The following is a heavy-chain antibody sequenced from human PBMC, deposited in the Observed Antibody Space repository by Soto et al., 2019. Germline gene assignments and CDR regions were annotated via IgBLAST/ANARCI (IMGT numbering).Heavy chain of an antibody. CDR1: GVTVNSYA. CDR3: AGFGYSKGYAY. D-gene: IGHD5-18*01. V-gene: IGHV1-69*06. CDR2: IIPLFGTA. Sequence: QVQLEQSGAEVKKPGSSVKVSCKASGVTVNSYAIIWVRQAPGQGLEWMGSIIPLFGTANSAQKFRGRVTVTAVKSTVTAYMEVTSLRSEDTAVYYCAGFGYSKGYAYWGQGTLVTVSS. J-gene: IGHJ4*02.